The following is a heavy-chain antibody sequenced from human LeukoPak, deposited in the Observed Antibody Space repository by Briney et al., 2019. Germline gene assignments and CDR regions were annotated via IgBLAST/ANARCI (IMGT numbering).Heavy chain of an antibody. CDR2: ICPTGSDR. CDR1: GLTFSTSG. Sequence: PGGSLRLSCTASGLTFSTSGFNSVRQAPGEGLERVASICPTGSDRYHADSIKGRFTISRDNANNFLYLQMNSLRAEDTAVYYCATETNGRHYDYWGQGTLLTVSS. D-gene: IGHD1-14*01. V-gene: IGHV3-21*06. J-gene: IGHJ4*02. CDR3: ATETNGRHYDY.